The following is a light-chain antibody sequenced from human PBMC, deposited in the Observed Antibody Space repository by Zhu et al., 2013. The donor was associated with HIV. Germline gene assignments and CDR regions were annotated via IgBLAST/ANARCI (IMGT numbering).Light chain of an antibody. CDR2: KSS. J-gene: IGKJ1*01. Sequence: DIQMTQSPSTLSASVGDRVTITCRASQSISSWLAWYQQKPGKAPKLLIYKSSILESGVPSRFSGSGSGTDFTLTIDSLQPDDFATYYCQQYNSYWTFGQGTKVEIK. CDR1: QSISSW. CDR3: QQYNSYWT. V-gene: IGKV1-5*03.